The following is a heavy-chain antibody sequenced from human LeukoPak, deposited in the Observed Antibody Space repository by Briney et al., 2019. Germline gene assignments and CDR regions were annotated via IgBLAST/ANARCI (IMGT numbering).Heavy chain of an antibody. J-gene: IGHJ6*03. CDR3: ARELLSDYYYYYYMDV. CDR2: IYYSGST. V-gene: IGHV4-59*01. Sequence: SETLSLTCTVSGGSISSYYWSWIRQPPGKGLEWIGYIYYSGSTNYKPSLKSRVTISVDTSKNQFSLKLSSVTAADTAVYYCARELLSDYYYYYYMDVWGKGTTVTVSS. CDR1: GGSISSYY.